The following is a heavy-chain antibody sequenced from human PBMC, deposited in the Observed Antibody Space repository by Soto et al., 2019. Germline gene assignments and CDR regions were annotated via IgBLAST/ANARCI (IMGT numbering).Heavy chain of an antibody. D-gene: IGHD3-22*01. J-gene: IGHJ5*02. CDR3: ARDRGPSSGYYPYWFDP. CDR2: IIPIFGTA. Sequence: QVQLVQSGAEVKKPGSSVKVSCKASGGTFSSYAITWVRQAPGQGLEWMVGIIPIFGTANYAQKCQARVTITADESTSTAYMELSSLRSEDTAVYYCARDRGPSSGYYPYWFDPWGQGTLVTVSS. V-gene: IGHV1-69*12. CDR1: GGTFSSYA.